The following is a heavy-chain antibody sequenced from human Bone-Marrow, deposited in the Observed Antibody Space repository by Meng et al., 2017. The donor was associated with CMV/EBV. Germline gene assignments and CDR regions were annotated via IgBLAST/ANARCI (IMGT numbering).Heavy chain of an antibody. D-gene: IGHD3-22*01. Sequence: ASVKVSCKASGYTFSDYFMHWVRQAPGQGLEWMGWINPNSGGTNYAQKFQGRVTMTRDTSISTAYMELSRLRSDDTAVYYCARVYYYDSSGLYYWGQGTLVPVPS. CDR3: ARVYYYDSSGLYY. V-gene: IGHV1-2*02. CDR2: INPNSGGT. CDR1: GYTFSDYF. J-gene: IGHJ4*02.